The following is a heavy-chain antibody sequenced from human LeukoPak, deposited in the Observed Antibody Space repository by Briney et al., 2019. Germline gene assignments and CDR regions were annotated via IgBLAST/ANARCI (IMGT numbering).Heavy chain of an antibody. Sequence: PSETLSLTCSVSGASISSSGSYWAWIRQPPGKGPEWIGSIDYSGTTYYNPSLKSRVTISVDTSKNQFSLKLSSVTAADTAVYYCARRPRGYFDYWGQGTLVTVSS. CDR2: IDYSGTT. V-gene: IGHV4-39*01. CDR3: ARRPRGYFDY. J-gene: IGHJ4*02. CDR1: GASISSSGSY.